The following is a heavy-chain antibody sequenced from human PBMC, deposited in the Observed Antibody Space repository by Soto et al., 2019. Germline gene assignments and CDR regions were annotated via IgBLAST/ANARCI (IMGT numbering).Heavy chain of an antibody. D-gene: IGHD2-15*01. Sequence: SETLSLTCTVSGGSISSGGYYWSWIRQHPGKGLEWIGYIYYSGSTYYNPSLKSRVTISVDTSKNQFSLKLSSVTAADTAVYYCARIFLGYCSGGSCSHRDYYYYYGMDVWGQGTTVTVSS. CDR1: GGSISSGGYY. CDR2: IYYSGST. CDR3: ARIFLGYCSGGSCSHRDYYYYYGMDV. V-gene: IGHV4-31*03. J-gene: IGHJ6*02.